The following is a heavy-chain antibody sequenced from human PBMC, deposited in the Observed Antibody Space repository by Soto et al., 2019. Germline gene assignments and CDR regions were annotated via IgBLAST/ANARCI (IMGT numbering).Heavy chain of an antibody. CDR2: IYYSGST. V-gene: IGHV4-59*12. Sequence: SETLSLTCTVSGGSISSYYWSWIRQPPGKGLEWIGYIYYSGSTNYNPSLKSRVTISVDTSKNQFSLKLSSVTAADTAVYYCARVGVMAAAGWFDPWGQGTLVTVSS. J-gene: IGHJ5*02. D-gene: IGHD6-13*01. CDR1: GGSISSYY. CDR3: ARVGVMAAAGWFDP.